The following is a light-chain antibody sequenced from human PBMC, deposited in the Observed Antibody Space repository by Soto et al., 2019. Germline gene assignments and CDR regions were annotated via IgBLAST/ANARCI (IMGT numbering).Light chain of an antibody. CDR1: QSVKTN. V-gene: IGKV3-15*01. Sequence: EIVLTQSPATLSVSPGERATLSCRASQSVKTNLAWYQQKPGQAPRLLMYEASTRATGIPARFSGSGSGTEFTLTINSLQSEDSAVYYCQQHNQWPITFGQGTRLEIK. CDR3: QQHNQWPIT. J-gene: IGKJ5*01. CDR2: EAS.